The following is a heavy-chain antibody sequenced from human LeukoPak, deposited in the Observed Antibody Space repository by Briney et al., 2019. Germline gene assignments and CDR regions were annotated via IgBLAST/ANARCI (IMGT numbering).Heavy chain of an antibody. V-gene: IGHV3-23*01. D-gene: IGHD6-19*01. CDR1: GFTFGDYA. CDR3: AKGAGYSSGWSKGAYYFDY. CDR2: ISGSGGST. Sequence: GGSLRLSCTASGFTFGDYAMSWVRQAPGKGLEWVSAISGSGGSTYYADSVKGRFTISRDNSKNTLYLQMNSLRAEDTAVYYCAKGAGYSSGWSKGAYYFDYWGQGTLVTVSS. J-gene: IGHJ4*02.